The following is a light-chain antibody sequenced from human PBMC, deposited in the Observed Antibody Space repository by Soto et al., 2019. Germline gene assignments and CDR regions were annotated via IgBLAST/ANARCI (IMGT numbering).Light chain of an antibody. CDR1: QSVRNN. V-gene: IGKV3-15*01. J-gene: IGKJ1*01. CDR3: QQYNNWPPWT. Sequence: ILMTQSPATLSVSPGERATLSCRASQSVRNNLAWYQQKPGQAPRLLIYDASTRATGIPARVSGSGSGTEFTLTISGLQSEDFAVYYCQQYNNWPPWTFGQGTKVEIK. CDR2: DAS.